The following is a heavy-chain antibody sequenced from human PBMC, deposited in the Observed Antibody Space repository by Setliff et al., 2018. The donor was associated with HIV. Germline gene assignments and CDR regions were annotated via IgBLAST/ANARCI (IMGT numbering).Heavy chain of an antibody. CDR2: INWDGSAV. CDR1: GFTFDDYA. Sequence: PGGSLRLSCAASGFTFDDYAMNWVRQPPGKGLEWISGINWDGSAVGYADSVKGRFTISRDNAKNSLYLEMSSLRAEDTAFYYCARLRLYNSALDYWGQGTLVTVSS. J-gene: IGHJ4*02. D-gene: IGHD3-10*01. CDR3: ARLRLYNSALDY. V-gene: IGHV3-20*04.